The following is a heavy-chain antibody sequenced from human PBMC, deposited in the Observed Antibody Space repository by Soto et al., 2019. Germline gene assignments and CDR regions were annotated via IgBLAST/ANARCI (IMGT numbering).Heavy chain of an antibody. CDR2: ISHDGTNK. J-gene: IGHJ4*01. CDR1: GFTFSVYG. CDR3: AKKPPGDWVAMFDY. Sequence: QVQLVESGGGVVQPGRSLRLSCAAAGFTFSVYGMHWVRQAPGKGLEWVAVISHDGTNKFYADSVKGRFTISRDNSRNTLYLQRNTLRADDTAVYYCAKKPPGDWVAMFDYSGHGTLVTVSS. V-gene: IGHV3-30*18. D-gene: IGHD2-21*02.